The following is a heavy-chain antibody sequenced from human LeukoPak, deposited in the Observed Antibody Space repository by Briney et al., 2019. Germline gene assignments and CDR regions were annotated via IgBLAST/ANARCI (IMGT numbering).Heavy chain of an antibody. D-gene: IGHD6-19*01. V-gene: IGHV4-39*07. CDR3: ARGSVYSSGWVDY. J-gene: IGHJ4*02. CDR1: GDSISSRTYY. CDR2: IYYSGST. Sequence: KPSETLSLTCSVSGDSISSRTYYWGWIRQPPGKGLEWIGSIYYSGSTYYNPSLKSRVTISVDTSKNQFSLKLSSVTAADTAVYYCARGSVYSSGWVDYWGQGTLVTVSS.